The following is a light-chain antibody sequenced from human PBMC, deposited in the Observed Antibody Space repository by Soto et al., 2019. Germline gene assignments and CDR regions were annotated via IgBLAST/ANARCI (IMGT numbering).Light chain of an antibody. CDR2: SAS. CDR1: QRVGSN. V-gene: IGKV3-15*01. CDR3: QQYDNWPPVT. J-gene: IGKJ2*01. Sequence: EIVMTQSPASLSVSPGEGATLSCRASQRVGSNLAWYQQKPGQAPRLLIYSASTRATGIPARFSGSGSGTEFTLTITSLQSEDFAVYYCQQYDNWPPVTFGQGTKLEIK.